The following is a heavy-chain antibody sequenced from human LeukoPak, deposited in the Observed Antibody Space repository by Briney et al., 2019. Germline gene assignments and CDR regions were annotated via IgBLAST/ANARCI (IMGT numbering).Heavy chain of an antibody. D-gene: IGHD7-27*01. CDR1: GFTFSSYT. CDR2: ITTSDGNT. J-gene: IGHJ4*02. Sequence: GGSLRLSCAASGFTFSSYTMSWVRQAPGKGLEWVSTITTSDGNTYYADSVKGRFTVSRDNSKSTLYLQMNSLRAEDTAVYYCAKDGGLWVSAHWGDSWGRGTLVTVSS. V-gene: IGHV3-23*01. CDR3: AKDGGLWVSAHWGDS.